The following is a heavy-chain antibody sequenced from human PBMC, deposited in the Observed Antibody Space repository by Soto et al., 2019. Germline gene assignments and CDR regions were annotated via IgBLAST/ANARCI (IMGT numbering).Heavy chain of an antibody. CDR2: ISYDGSNK. D-gene: IGHD2-15*01. V-gene: IGHV3-30*18. J-gene: IGHJ4*02. Sequence: GGSLRLSCAASGSTFSSYGMHWVRQAPGKGLEWVAVISYDGSNKYYADSVKGRFTISRDNSKNTLYLQMNSLRAEDTAVYYCAKDFQYCSGGSCYPYYFDYWGQGTLVTVSS. CDR3: AKDFQYCSGGSCYPYYFDY. CDR1: GSTFSSYG.